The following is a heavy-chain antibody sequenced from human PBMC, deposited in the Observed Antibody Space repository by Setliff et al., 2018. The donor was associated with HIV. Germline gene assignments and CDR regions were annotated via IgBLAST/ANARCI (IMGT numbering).Heavy chain of an antibody. CDR3: AREGPLYDFWSGYIDY. V-gene: IGHV1-46*01. CDR2: INPSGGST. Sequence: ASVKVSCKASGYIFSSYAFNWVRQAPGQGLEWMGIINPSGGSTIYAQKFQDRVTMTRDTSTGTVYMELSSLRSEDTAVYYCAREGPLYDFWSGYIDYWGQGILVTVSS. CDR1: GYIFSSYA. D-gene: IGHD3-3*01. J-gene: IGHJ4*02.